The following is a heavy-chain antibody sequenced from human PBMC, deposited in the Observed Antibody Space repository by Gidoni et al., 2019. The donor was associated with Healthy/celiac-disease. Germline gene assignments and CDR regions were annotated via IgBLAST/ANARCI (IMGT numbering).Heavy chain of an antibody. J-gene: IGHJ4*02. D-gene: IGHD1-26*01. CDR1: GSPFSSYS. Sequence: EFQLVESGGGLVQPGGSLRLSCSASGSPFSSYSMNWVRQAPGKGLEWVSYISSSSSTIYYADSVKGRFTISRDNAKNSLYLQMNSLRDEDTAVYYCARESSGSYLAPNDFDYWGQGTLVTVSS. CDR3: ARESSGSYLAPNDFDY. V-gene: IGHV3-48*02. CDR2: ISSSSSTI.